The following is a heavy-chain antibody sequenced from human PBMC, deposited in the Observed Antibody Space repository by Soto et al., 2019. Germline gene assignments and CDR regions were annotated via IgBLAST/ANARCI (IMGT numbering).Heavy chain of an antibody. V-gene: IGHV1-8*01. CDR3: ARRAETNGWNGFGADKYYFDF. CDR1: GYTFTSYD. Sequence: QVQLVQSGAEVRKPGASVKVSCEASGYTFTSYDIYWVRQATGQGLEWMGWMNPNTGNSAYAHKFQGRVTITSDTSISTAHMELSSLRSEDTAVYYCARRAETNGWNGFGADKYYFDFWGQGTLVTVSS. J-gene: IGHJ4*02. D-gene: IGHD1-1*01. CDR2: MNPNTGNS.